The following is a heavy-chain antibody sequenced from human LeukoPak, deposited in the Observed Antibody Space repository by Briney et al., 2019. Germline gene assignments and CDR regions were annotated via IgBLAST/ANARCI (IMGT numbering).Heavy chain of an antibody. D-gene: IGHD2-8*01. Sequence: PGGSLRLSCAASGFTFSSYGMHWVRQAPGKGLEWVAVIWYDGSNKYYADSVRGRFTISRDNSKNTLYLQMNSLRAEDTAVYYCAKDRSSYCTNGVCDWFDPWGQGTLVTVSS. CDR2: IWYDGSNK. J-gene: IGHJ5*02. V-gene: IGHV3-33*06. CDR3: AKDRSSYCTNGVCDWFDP. CDR1: GFTFSSYG.